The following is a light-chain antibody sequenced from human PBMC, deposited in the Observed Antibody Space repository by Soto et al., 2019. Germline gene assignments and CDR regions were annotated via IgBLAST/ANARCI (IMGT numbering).Light chain of an antibody. CDR1: SGHSSYA. J-gene: IGLJ3*02. V-gene: IGLV4-69*01. CDR2: LNSDGSH. Sequence: HLVLTQSPSASASLGASVKLTCTLSSGHSSYAIAWHQQQPEKGPRYLMKLNSDGSHSKGDGIPDRFSGSSSGAERYLTISRLQSGDEAAYHCQTWGTGIWVFGGGTKLTVL. CDR3: QTWGTGIWV.